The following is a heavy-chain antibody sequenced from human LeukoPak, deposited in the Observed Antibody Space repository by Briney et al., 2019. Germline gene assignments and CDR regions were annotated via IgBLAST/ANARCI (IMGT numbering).Heavy chain of an antibody. D-gene: IGHD5-18*01. CDR3: ARDNGGTAMAYYYYYYMDV. CDR1: GYTFTSYD. V-gene: IGHV1-8*01. CDR2: MNPNSGNT. Sequence: ASVKVSCKASGYTFTSYDINGVRQATGQGLEWMGWMNPNSGNTGYAQKFQGRVTMTRKTSISTAYMELSSLRSEDTAVYYCARDNGGTAMAYYYYYYMDVWGKGTTVTISS. J-gene: IGHJ6*03.